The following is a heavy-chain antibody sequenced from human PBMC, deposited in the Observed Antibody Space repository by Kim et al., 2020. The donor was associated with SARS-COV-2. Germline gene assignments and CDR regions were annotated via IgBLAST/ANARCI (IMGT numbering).Heavy chain of an antibody. V-gene: IGHV4-39*01. CDR1: GGSMTRTNYY. D-gene: IGHD1-26*01. Sequence: SETLSLTCSVSGGSMTRTNYYWGWIRQSPGKGLEWIGSIYYSGPTKYSPSLAIRVTIPVDTSQNKFYLSLTSVTAADTALYYCVRRWDYFYYWGQGILVTVSS. J-gene: IGHJ4*02. CDR3: VRRWDYFYY. CDR2: IYYSGPT.